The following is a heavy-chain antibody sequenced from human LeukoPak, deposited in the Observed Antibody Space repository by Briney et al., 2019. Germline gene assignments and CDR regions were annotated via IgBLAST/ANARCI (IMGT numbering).Heavy chain of an antibody. J-gene: IGHJ6*03. CDR2: ISSSGSTI. CDR1: GFTFSSYE. CDR3: ARGTVSPYYYYMDV. Sequence: GGSLRLSCAASGFTFSSYEMNWVRQAPGKGLEWVSYISSSGSTIYYADSVKGRFTISRDNAKNSLYLQMNSLRAEDTAVYYCARGTVSPYYYYMDVWGKGTTVTISS. D-gene: IGHD4-11*01. V-gene: IGHV3-48*03.